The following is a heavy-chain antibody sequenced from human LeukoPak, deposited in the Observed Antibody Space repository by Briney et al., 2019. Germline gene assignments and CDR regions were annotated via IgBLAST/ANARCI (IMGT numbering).Heavy chain of an antibody. CDR2: IISTSLDI. V-gene: IGHV3-21*01. CDR1: GFAFSGYA. J-gene: IGHJ4*02. Sequence: PGGSLRLSCTDSGFAFSGYAMSWVRQAPGKGLEWVSSIISTSLDIDYADSVKGRFTISRDNTEKSLYLQMNSLRAEDTAVYYCARGDEYSSSYPDWGQGTLVTVSS. D-gene: IGHD6-13*01. CDR3: ARGDEYSSSYPD.